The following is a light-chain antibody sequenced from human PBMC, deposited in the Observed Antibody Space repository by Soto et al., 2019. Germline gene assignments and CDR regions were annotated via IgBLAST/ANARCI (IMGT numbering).Light chain of an antibody. Sequence: ETVMTQSPDTLSVSPGERVTLSCRASQSVSSSLAWYQQKPGQAPRLLIYGASTRATGIPARLSGSGSGTDFTLTISSLQSEDFAVYYCQQRSNWPPITFGQGTRLEIK. V-gene: IGKV3-15*01. CDR2: GAS. J-gene: IGKJ5*01. CDR1: QSVSSS. CDR3: QQRSNWPPIT.